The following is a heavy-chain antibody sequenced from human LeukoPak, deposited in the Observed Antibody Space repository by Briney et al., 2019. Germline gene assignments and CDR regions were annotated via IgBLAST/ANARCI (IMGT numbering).Heavy chain of an antibody. CDR1: GFPFSSYF. V-gene: IGHV3-33*01. CDR2: IWFDGGKI. Sequence: AGGSLRLSCAASGFPFSSYFMHWLRQTPGKGLEWVAVIWFDGGKIYYADSVKGRFTISRDNSKNTLYLQMNSLRAEDTAVYHCARDFTNIRGGGYFDNWGQGTLVTVSS. D-gene: IGHD2/OR15-2a*01. J-gene: IGHJ4*02. CDR3: ARDFTNIRGGGYFDN.